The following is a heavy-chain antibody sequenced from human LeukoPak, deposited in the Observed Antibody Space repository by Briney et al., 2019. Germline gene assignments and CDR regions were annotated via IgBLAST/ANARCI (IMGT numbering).Heavy chain of an antibody. CDR2: INPNSGGT. J-gene: IGHJ4*02. CDR1: GYTFTGYY. V-gene: IGHV1-2*02. CDR3: ARTLVVPAAEFPEDY. Sequence: GASVKVSCKASGYTFTGYYMHWVRQAPGQGLEWMGWINPNSGGTNYAQKFQGRVTMTRDTSISTAYMELSRLRSDDTAVYYCARTLVVPAAEFPEDYWGQGTLVTVSS. D-gene: IGHD2-2*01.